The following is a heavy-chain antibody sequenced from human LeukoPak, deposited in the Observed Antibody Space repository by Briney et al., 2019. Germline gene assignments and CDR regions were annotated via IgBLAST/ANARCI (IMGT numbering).Heavy chain of an antibody. V-gene: IGHV4-59*01. CDR2: IYDSGST. CDR3: ARVVGRYCSSTSCCIDY. Sequence: KASETLSLTCTVSGGSISTYYWSWLRQPPGKGLEWIGYIYDSGSTNYNPSLKSRVTISEDTSKRQFSLNLRSVTAADTAVYYCARVVGRYCSSTSCCIDYWGQGTLVTVSS. CDR1: GGSISTYY. J-gene: IGHJ4*02. D-gene: IGHD2-2*01.